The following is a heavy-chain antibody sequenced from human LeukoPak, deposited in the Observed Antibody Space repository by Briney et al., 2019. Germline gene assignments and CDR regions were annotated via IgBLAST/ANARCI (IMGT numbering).Heavy chain of an antibody. CDR3: ARATYSSSPPPDY. J-gene: IGHJ4*02. V-gene: IGHV3-21*01. D-gene: IGHD6-13*01. CDR1: GFTFSSYS. CDR2: ISSSSSYI. Sequence: GGSLRLSCAASGFTFSSYSMNWVRQAPGKGLEWVSSISSSSSYIYYADSVKGRFTISRDNAKNSLCLQMNSLRAEDTAVYYCARATYSSSPPPDYWGQGTLVTVSS.